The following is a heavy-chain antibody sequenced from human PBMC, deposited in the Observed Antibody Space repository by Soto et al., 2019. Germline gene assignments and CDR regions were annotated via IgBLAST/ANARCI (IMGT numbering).Heavy chain of an antibody. D-gene: IGHD2-8*01. CDR3: ATKPNGLYYFDY. Sequence: PSETLSLTCAVYGGSFSGYYWSWIRQPPGKGLEWVGYINHSGITNYNPSLKSRVTMSVDTSKNQVSLRLSSVTAADTAVYHCATKPNGLYYFDYWGQGALVTVSS. CDR2: INHSGIT. CDR1: GGSFSGYY. V-gene: IGHV4-34*01. J-gene: IGHJ4*02.